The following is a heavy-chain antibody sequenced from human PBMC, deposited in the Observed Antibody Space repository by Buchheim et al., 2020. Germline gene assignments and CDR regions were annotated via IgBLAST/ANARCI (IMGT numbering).Heavy chain of an antibody. CDR2: IYHSGST. CDR3: ASGDYSNYAPGYYYYGMDV. Sequence: QVQLQESGPGLVKPSGTLSLTCAVSGGSISSSNWWSWVRQPPGKGLEWIGEIYHSGSTNYNPSLKSRVNISVDKSKKQFSLKLSSVTAADTAVYYCASGDYSNYAPGYYYYGMDVWGQGTT. CDR1: GGSISSSNW. V-gene: IGHV4-4*02. D-gene: IGHD4-11*01. J-gene: IGHJ6*02.